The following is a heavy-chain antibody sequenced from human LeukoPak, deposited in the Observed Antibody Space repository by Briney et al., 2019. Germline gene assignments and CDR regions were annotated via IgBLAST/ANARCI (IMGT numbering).Heavy chain of an antibody. CDR3: AGAITTIDY. CDR1: GGSISSYY. Sequence: SETLSLTCTVSGGSISSYYWSWIRQPPGKGLEWIGYIYYSGSTNYNPSLKSRVTISVDTSKNQFSLKLSSMTAADTAVYYCAGAITTIDYWGQGTLVTASS. D-gene: IGHD3-3*01. CDR2: IYYSGST. J-gene: IGHJ4*02. V-gene: IGHV4-59*01.